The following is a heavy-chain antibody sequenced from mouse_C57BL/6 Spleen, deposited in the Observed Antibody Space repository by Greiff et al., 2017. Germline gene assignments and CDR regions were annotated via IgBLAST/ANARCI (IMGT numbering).Heavy chain of an antibody. V-gene: IGHV1-66*01. CDR2: IYPGSGNT. CDR3: AREHGDWYFDV. Sequence: VKLMESGPELVKPGASVKISCKASGYSFTSYYIHWVKQRPGQGLEWIGWIYPGSGNTKYNEKFKGKATLTADTSSSTAYMQLSSLTSEDSAVYYCAREHGDWYFDVWGTGTTVTVSS. CDR1: GYSFTSYY. J-gene: IGHJ1*03.